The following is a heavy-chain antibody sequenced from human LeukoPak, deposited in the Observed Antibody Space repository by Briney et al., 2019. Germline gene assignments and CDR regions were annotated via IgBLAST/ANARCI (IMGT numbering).Heavy chain of an antibody. CDR3: ASRDLRSRNCNYGMDV. V-gene: IGHV1-69*04. CDR1: GGTFSSYA. D-gene: IGHD4-17*01. Sequence: SVKVSCKASGGTFSSYAISWVRQAPGQGLEWMGRIIPILGIANYGQKFQGRVTITADRSTSTAYMKPSSLRSEDTAVYYCASRDLRSRNCNYGMDVWGQGTTVTVSS. J-gene: IGHJ6*02. CDR2: IIPILGIA.